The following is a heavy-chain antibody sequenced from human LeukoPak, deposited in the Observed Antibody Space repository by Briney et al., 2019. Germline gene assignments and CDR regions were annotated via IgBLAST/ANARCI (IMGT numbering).Heavy chain of an antibody. D-gene: IGHD1-7*01. CDR1: GFTFSNFA. CDR3: ARGWITGTTSSGY. CDR2: ISNSGTNT. V-gene: IGHV3-23*01. J-gene: IGHJ4*02. Sequence: GGSLRLSCAASGFTFSNFAVSWVRQAPGKGLEWVSLISNSGTNTFYADSVRGRFTISRDNSQNTLYLQMNSLRAEDTAVYYCARGWITGTTSSGYWGQGTLVTVSS.